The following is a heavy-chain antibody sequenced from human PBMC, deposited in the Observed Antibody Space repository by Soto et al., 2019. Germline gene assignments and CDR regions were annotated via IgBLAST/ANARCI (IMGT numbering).Heavy chain of an antibody. CDR2: IIPSFGTA. CDR3: ARAEVVVPAAIEGEYYYYYGMDV. D-gene: IGHD2-2*01. Sequence: SVKVSCKASGGTFSNYDISWVRQAPGQGLEWMGGIIPSFGTANYAQKFQGRVTITADESTSTAYMELSSLRSEDTAIYYCARAEVVVPAAIEGEYYYYYGMDVWGQGTKVTVSS. V-gene: IGHV1-69*13. CDR1: GGTFSNYD. J-gene: IGHJ6*02.